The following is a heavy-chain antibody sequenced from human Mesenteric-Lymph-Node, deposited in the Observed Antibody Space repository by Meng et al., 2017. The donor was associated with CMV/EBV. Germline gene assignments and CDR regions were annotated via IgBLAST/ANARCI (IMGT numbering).Heavy chain of an antibody. CDR2: ISSSTSVI. CDR1: GFTFSDYY. D-gene: IGHD1-26*01. Sequence: GESLKISCAASGFTFSDYYMSWIRQAPGKGLEWISFISSSTSVIYYAESVKGRFTISRDNAKNTLYLQMNSLRVEDTAVYYCATYMSIVGESTGDCWGQGTLVTVSS. CDR3: ATYMSIVGESTGDC. J-gene: IGHJ4*02. V-gene: IGHV3-11*04.